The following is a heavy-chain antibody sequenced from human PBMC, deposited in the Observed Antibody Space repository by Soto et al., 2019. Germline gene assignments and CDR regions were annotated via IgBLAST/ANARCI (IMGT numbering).Heavy chain of an antibody. J-gene: IGHJ4*02. D-gene: IGHD3-9*01. CDR3: ANLRLMRYYPY. Sequence: SGGSLRLSCAASGFTFSSYAMSWVRQAPGKGLEWVSAISGSGGSTYYADSVKGRFTISRDNSKNTLYLQMNSLRAEDTAVYYCANLRLMRYYPYWGQGTLVTVSS. CDR2: ISGSGGST. V-gene: IGHV3-23*01. CDR1: GFTFSSYA.